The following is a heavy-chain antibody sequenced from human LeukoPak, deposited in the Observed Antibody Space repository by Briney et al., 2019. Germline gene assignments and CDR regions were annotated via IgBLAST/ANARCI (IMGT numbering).Heavy chain of an antibody. V-gene: IGHV3-64*04. J-gene: IGHJ4*02. CDR3: ARDQDYSDRSGYYYVFYY. D-gene: IGHD3-22*01. Sequence: PGGSLRLSCSASGFSFSSCAMHWVRQAPGKGLDFVSGISNNGGSTHYADSVKGRFTISRDNSKNTLFLQMNSLRAEDTAVYYCARDQDYSDRSGYYYVFYYWGQGTLVTVSS. CDR2: ISNNGGST. CDR1: GFSFSSCA.